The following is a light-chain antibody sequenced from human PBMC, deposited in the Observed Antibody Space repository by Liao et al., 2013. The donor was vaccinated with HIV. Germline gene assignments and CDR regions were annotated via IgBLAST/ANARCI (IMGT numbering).Light chain of an antibody. V-gene: IGLV3-25*03. CDR1: ALPKQY. J-gene: IGLJ2*01. CDR2: KDN. CDR3: QTWDSSNMI. Sequence: SYELKQPPSVSVSPGQTARITCSGDALPKQYAYWYQQKPGQAPLLMIYKDNERPSGIPERFSGSSSGTTALLTISGVQAEDEADYYCQTWDSSNMIFGGGTXLTVL.